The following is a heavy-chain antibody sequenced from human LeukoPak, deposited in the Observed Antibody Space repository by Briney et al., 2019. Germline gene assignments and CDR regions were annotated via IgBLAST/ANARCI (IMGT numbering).Heavy chain of an antibody. CDR3: AGAADTAMAHSDY. CDR1: GYTFTGYY. CDR2: NNPNSGGT. D-gene: IGHD5-18*01. J-gene: IGHJ4*02. Sequence: ASVKVFCKASGYTFTGYYMHWVRQAPGQGLDWMGWNNPNSGGTNYAKKIQGRVTMTRDPSISTAYLELSRLSADDTAVYCCAGAADTAMAHSDYWGQGTLVTVSS. V-gene: IGHV1-2*02.